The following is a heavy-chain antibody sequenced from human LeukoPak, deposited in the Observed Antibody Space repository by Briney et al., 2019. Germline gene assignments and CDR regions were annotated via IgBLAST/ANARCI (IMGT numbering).Heavy chain of an antibody. Sequence: ASVKVSCKASGYTFTSYGISWVRQAPGQGLEWMGWISPYNGNTNYAQRLQGRVTMTTDTSTSTAYMELRSLRSDDTAVYYCARDLGHIVGATTKDYWGQGTLVTVSS. D-gene: IGHD1-26*01. CDR2: ISPYNGNT. CDR3: ARDLGHIVGATTKDY. V-gene: IGHV1-18*01. CDR1: GYTFTSYG. J-gene: IGHJ4*02.